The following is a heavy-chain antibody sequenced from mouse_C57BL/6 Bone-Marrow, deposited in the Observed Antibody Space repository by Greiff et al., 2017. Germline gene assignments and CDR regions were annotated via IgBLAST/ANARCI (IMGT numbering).Heavy chain of an antibody. CDR1: GFTFSSYG. V-gene: IGHV5-6*02. CDR3: ARRGDGRDWYFDV. J-gene: IGHJ1*03. Sequence: EVMLVESGGDLVKPGGSLKLSCAASGFTFSSYGMSWVRQTPDKRLEWVATISSGGSYTYYPDSVKGRFTISRDNAKNTLYLQMSSLKYEDTAMYYCARRGDGRDWYFDVWGTGTTVTVSS. CDR2: ISSGGSYT.